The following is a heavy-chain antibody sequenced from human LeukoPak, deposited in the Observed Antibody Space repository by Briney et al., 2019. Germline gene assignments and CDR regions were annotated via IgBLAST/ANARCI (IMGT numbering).Heavy chain of an antibody. D-gene: IGHD3-22*01. CDR3: ARSTYYYDSSGWGGYFDY. CDR1: GFTFSDYY. CDR2: ISSSGSTI. V-gene: IGHV3-11*04. J-gene: IGHJ4*02. Sequence: PGGSLRLSCAASGFTFSDYYMSWIRQAPGKGLGWVSYISSSGSTIYYADSVKGRFTISRDNAKDSLYLQMNSLRAEDTAVYYCARSTYYYDSSGWGGYFDYWGQGTLVTVSS.